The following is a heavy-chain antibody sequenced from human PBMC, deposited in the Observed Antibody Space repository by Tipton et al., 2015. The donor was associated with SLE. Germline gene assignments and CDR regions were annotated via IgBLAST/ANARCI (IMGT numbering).Heavy chain of an antibody. CDR2: ISYTGST. CDR1: GGSISAYSFY. D-gene: IGHD2-2*01. Sequence: LRLSCTVSGGSISAYSFYWGWIRQPPGKGLEWIGSISYTGSTSYNPSLKSRVTISVDTSKNQFSLKLRSVSAADTAVYYCARERHCTSSSCYGPNYFDLWGQGTLVTVSS. CDR3: ARERHCTSSSCYGPNYFDL. V-gene: IGHV4-39*07. J-gene: IGHJ5*02.